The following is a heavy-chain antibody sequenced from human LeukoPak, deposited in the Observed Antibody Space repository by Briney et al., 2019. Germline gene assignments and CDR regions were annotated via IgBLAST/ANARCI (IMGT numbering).Heavy chain of an antibody. CDR1: GFTFGSYA. J-gene: IGHJ6*03. Sequence: GGSLRLSCVASGFTFGSYAMSWVRQAPGKGLEWVSLISGNGVGTDYADSVKGRFIISRDNSKNTLYLQLNSLRAEDTAVYYCAKGGSTSRVTTSRVVFGYYYYLDVWAKGPRSPSP. CDR2: ISGNGVGT. V-gene: IGHV3-23*01. D-gene: IGHD4-17*01. CDR3: AKGGSTSRVTTSRVVFGYYYYLDV.